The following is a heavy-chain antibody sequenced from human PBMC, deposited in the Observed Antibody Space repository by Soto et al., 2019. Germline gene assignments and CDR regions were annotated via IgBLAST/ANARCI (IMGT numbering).Heavy chain of an antibody. V-gene: IGHV4-61*08. D-gene: IGHD3-22*01. Sequence: SETLSLTCTGSGDSISSADYFWSWIRQPPGKCLEWIGYIYHSGSTNYNPSLKSRVTISVDTSQKQFSLKLRSVTAADTAVYFCARGKSGYYPYFDNWGQGTLVNVSS. CDR2: IYHSGST. CDR1: GDSISSADYF. J-gene: IGHJ4*02. CDR3: ARGKSGYYPYFDN.